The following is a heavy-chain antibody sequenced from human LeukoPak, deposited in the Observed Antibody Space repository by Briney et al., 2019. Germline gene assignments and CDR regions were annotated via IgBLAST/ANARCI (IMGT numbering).Heavy chain of an antibody. D-gene: IGHD3-22*01. Sequence: GGSLRLPCAASGFTFSSYAMSWVRQAPGKGLAWVSTISGGSGSTYCADSVKGRFTISRDNSKNTLYLQMNSLRDEDTAVYYCAKHRFESGGYHSTDWGQGTLVTVSS. V-gene: IGHV3-23*01. CDR1: GFTFSSYA. CDR2: ISGGSGST. J-gene: IGHJ4*02. CDR3: AKHRFESGGYHSTD.